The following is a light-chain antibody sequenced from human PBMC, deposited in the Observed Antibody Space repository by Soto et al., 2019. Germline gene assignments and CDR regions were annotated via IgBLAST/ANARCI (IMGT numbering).Light chain of an antibody. Sequence: DIVMTQSPDSLAVSLGERATINCKSSQSVLYSSNNKNYLAWYQQKPGQPPKLLIYWASTRESGVPDRFSGSRSETDFTLTISSLQAEDVAVYYCQQYYSIPPTFGQGTKLEIK. J-gene: IGKJ2*01. V-gene: IGKV4-1*01. CDR1: QSVLYSSNNKNY. CDR2: WAS. CDR3: QQYYSIPPT.